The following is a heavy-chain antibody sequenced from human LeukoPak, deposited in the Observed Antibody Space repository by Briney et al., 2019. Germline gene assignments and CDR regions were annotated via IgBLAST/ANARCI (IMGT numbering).Heavy chain of an antibody. CDR2: ISSSSSTI. V-gene: IGHV3-48*04. Sequence: SGGSLRLSCAASGFTFSSYSMNWVRQAPGKGLEWVSYISSSSSTIYYADSVKGRFTISRDNAKNSLYLQMNSLRAEDTAVYYCAREAVAGTEGYYYYMDVWGKGTTVTVSS. D-gene: IGHD6-19*01. CDR1: GFTFSSYS. CDR3: AREAVAGTEGYYYYMDV. J-gene: IGHJ6*03.